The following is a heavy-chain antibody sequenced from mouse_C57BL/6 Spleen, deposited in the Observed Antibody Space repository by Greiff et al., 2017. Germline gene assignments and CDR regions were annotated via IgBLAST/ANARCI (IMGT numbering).Heavy chain of an antibody. CDR1: GYAFSSYW. Sequence: VQLQQSGAELVKPGASVKISCKASGYAFSSYWMNWVKQRPGKGLEWIGQIYPGDGDTNYNGKFKGKATLTADKSSSTAYMQRSSLTSEDSAVYFCARCGNSYWYFDVWGTGTTVTVSS. CDR3: ARCGNSYWYFDV. J-gene: IGHJ1*03. V-gene: IGHV1-80*01. CDR2: IYPGDGDT.